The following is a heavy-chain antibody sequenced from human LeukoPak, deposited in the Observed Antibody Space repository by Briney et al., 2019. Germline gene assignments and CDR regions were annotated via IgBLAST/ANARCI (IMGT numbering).Heavy chain of an antibody. V-gene: IGHV4-38-2*01. CDR1: GYSISSGYY. CDR2: IYHSGST. D-gene: IGHD6-19*01. CDR3: ARGIAVATFDY. Sequence: PSETLSLTCAVSGYSISSGYYWGWIRQPPGKGVEWIGSIYHSGSTYYNPSLKSRVTISVDTSKNQFSLKLSSVTAADTAVYYCARGIAVATFDYWGQGTLVTVSS. J-gene: IGHJ4*02.